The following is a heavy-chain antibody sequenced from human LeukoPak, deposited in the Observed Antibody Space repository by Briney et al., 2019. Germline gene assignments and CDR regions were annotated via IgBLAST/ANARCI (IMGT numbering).Heavy chain of an antibody. CDR1: GGSVSSSTYY. CDR2: IYYSGST. D-gene: IGHD4-17*01. CDR3: ARVPNGDPYYYYYYMDV. Sequence: PSETLSLTCTVSGGSVSSSTYYWGWIRQPPGKGLEWIGYIYYSGSTYYNPSLKSRVTISVDTSKNQFSLKLSSVTAADTAVYYCARVPNGDPYYYYYYMDVWGKGTTVTVSS. V-gene: IGHV4-39*07. J-gene: IGHJ6*03.